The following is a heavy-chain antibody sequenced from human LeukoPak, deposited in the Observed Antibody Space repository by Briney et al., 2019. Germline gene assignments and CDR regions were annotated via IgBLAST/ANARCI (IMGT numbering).Heavy chain of an antibody. J-gene: IGHJ4*02. V-gene: IGHV3-73*01. CDR3: AGDYNSLTGLNY. D-gene: IGHD3-9*01. CDR1: GFTFSDSA. Sequence: GGSLRLSCAASGFTFSDSAMHWVRQTSGKGLEWLGRIRTQANNDATAYGASVKGRFIVSRDDSRNTAYLQMNSLKTEDTAVYYCAGDYNSLTGLNYWGQGTLVTVSS. CDR2: IRTQANNDAT.